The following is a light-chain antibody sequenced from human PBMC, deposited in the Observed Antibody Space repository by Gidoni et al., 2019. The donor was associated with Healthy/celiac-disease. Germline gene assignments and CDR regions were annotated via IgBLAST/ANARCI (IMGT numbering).Light chain of an antibody. J-gene: IGKJ2*01. Sequence: EIVLTQSTATLSLSPGESATLSCRASPSVSSYLAWYQQKPGQAPRLLIYDASNRATGIPARFSGSGSGTDFTLTISSLEPEDFAVYYCQQRSNWPEDTFGQGTKLEIK. V-gene: IGKV3-11*01. CDR1: PSVSSY. CDR3: QQRSNWPEDT. CDR2: DAS.